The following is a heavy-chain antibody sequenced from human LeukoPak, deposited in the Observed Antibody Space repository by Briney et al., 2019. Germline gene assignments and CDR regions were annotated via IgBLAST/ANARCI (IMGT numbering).Heavy chain of an antibody. Sequence: SETLSLTCAVYGGSFSGYYWSWIRQPPGKGLEWIGEINHSGSTNYNPSLKSRVTISVDTSKNQFSLKLSSVTAADTAVYYCARPGWYGYMDVWGKGTTVTISS. CDR3: ARPGWYGYMDV. CDR1: GGSFSGYY. J-gene: IGHJ6*03. CDR2: INHSGST. D-gene: IGHD3-10*01. V-gene: IGHV4-34*01.